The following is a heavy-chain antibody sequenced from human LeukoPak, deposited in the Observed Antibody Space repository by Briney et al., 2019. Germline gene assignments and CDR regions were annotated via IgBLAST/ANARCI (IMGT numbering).Heavy chain of an antibody. J-gene: IGHJ4*02. CDR3: ARRPSRGGDPD. CDR2: INHSGST. V-gene: IGHV4-34*01. CDR1: GGSFSGYY. Sequence: SETLSLTCAVYGGSFSGYYWSWIRQPPGKGLEWIGEINHSGSTNYNPSLKSRVTISVDTSKNQFSLKLSSVTAADTAVYYCARRPSRGGDPDWGQGTLVTVSS. D-gene: IGHD2-21*02.